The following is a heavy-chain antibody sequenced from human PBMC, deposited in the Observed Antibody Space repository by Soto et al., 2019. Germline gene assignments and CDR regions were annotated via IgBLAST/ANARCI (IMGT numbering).Heavy chain of an antibody. Sequence: PGKGLEWVSVIYSGGSTYYADSVKGRFTISRDNSKNTLYLQMNSLRAEDTAVYYCASGAYYDILTGLDYWGQGTLVTVSS. V-gene: IGHV3-53*01. J-gene: IGHJ4*02. CDR2: IYSGGST. D-gene: IGHD3-9*01. CDR3: ASGAYYDILTGLDY.